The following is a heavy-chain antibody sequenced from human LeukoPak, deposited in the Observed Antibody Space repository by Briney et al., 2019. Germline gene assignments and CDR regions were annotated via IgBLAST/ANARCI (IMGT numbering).Heavy chain of an antibody. V-gene: IGHV5-51*01. CDR1: GYSFTTYL. Sequence: WESLKISLKGSGYSFTTYLIGLVRQMPGKGLEGMGIIYPGSSHTRYSPSFQGQVTISVDKSISTAYLQWSSLKASDTAMYYCARVMEYYYDSSGLYYFDYWGQGTLVTVSS. D-gene: IGHD3-22*01. J-gene: IGHJ4*02. CDR3: ARVMEYYYDSSGLYYFDY. CDR2: IYPGSSHT.